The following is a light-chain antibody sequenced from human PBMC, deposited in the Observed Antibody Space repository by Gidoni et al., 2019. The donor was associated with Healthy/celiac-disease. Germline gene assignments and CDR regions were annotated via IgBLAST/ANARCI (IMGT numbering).Light chain of an antibody. J-gene: IGKJ4*01. CDR1: QSVSSSY. V-gene: IGKV3-20*01. CDR3: QQYGSF. Sequence: EIVLPQSPGTLSLSPGERATLSCRASQSVSSSYLAWYQQKPGQAPRLLIYGASSRATGIPDRFSGSGSGTDFTLTISRLEPEDFAVYYCQQYGSFFGGXTKVEIK. CDR2: GAS.